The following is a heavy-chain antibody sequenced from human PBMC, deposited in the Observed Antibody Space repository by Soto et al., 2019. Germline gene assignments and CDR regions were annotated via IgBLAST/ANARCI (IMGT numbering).Heavy chain of an antibody. V-gene: IGHV5-51*01. CDR2: IYPGDSDT. CDR3: ARGGMVRGVTLYPHGMDV. D-gene: IGHD3-10*01. Sequence: PGESLKISCKGCGYSFTSYWIGWVRQMPGKGLEWMGIIYPGDSDTRYSPSFQGQVTISADKSVSTAYLQWSSLKASDTAMYYCARGGMVRGVTLYPHGMDVWGQGTTVTVT. J-gene: IGHJ6*02. CDR1: GYSFTSYW.